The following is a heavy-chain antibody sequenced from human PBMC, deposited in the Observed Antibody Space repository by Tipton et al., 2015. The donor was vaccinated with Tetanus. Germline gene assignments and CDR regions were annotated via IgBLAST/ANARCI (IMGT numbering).Heavy chain of an antibody. CDR1: GASITTYH. V-gene: IGHV4-59*01. D-gene: IGHD3-16*01. J-gene: IGHJ6*02. CDR3: EGDDYYETSLRDYYGEEV. Sequence: TLSLTCTVSGASITTYHWSWLRQTPGGGLEWIGHIYYTGATSYNSSLQSRVTLSIDTSKNQFSLKMTSVTAADTAVYFCEGDDYYETSLRDYYGEEVWGQGTTVTVSS. CDR2: IYYTGAT.